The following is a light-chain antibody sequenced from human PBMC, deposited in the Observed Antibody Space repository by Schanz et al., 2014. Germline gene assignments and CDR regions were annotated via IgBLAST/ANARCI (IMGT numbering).Light chain of an antibody. CDR1: QNIDSW. Sequence: DIQMTQSPSTLSASVGDRVAITCRASQNIDSWLAWYQQKPGKAPNLLIYKASNLESGVPSRFSGSGSGTEFSLTISSLQPDDFATYHCQQYNDNFMYSFGQGPKLEIK. J-gene: IGKJ2*03. CDR3: QQYNDNFMYS. CDR2: KAS. V-gene: IGKV1-5*03.